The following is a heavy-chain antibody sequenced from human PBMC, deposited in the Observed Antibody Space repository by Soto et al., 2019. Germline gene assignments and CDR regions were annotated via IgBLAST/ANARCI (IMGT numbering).Heavy chain of an antibody. J-gene: IGHJ5*02. CDR3: ARDRSYVEQFGWFDP. D-gene: IGHD3-16*01. CDR2: IIPILGIA. CDR1: GGTFSSYT. Sequence: QVQLVQSGAEVKKPGSSVKVSCKASGGTFSSYTISWVRQAPGQGLEWMGRIIPILGIANYAQKFQGRGTITADKSTSTAYMELSSLRSEDTAVYYCARDRSYVEQFGWFDPWGQGTLVTVSS. V-gene: IGHV1-69*08.